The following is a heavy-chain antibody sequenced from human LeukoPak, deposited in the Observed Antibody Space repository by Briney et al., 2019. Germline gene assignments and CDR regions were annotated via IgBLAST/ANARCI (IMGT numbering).Heavy chain of an antibody. CDR1: GYTFTSYG. J-gene: IGHJ4*02. V-gene: IGHV1-18*01. Sequence: ASVKVSCKASGYTFTSYGISWVRQAPGQGLEWMGWISAYNGNTNYAQKLQGRVTMTTDTSTSTAYVELRSLRPDDTAVYYCARARLGIAVAGTGYFDYWGQGTLVTVSS. CDR3: ARARLGIAVAGTGYFDY. D-gene: IGHD6-19*01. CDR2: ISAYNGNT.